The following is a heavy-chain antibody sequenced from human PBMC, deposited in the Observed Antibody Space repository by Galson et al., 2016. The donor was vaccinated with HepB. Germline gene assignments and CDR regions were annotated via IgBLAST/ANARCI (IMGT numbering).Heavy chain of an antibody. V-gene: IGHV3-43D*03. CDR1: GFTFQNYA. CDR3: AKDIYTGGWSKGDGFHY. Sequence: SLRLSCAASGFTFQNYAMHWVRQAPGKGLEWISLITWDGDTTYYANSVKGRFTISRDNSKNPLYLQMSSLRAEDAALYYCAKDIYTGGWSKGDGFHYWGQGTLVTVSS. D-gene: IGHD6-19*01. CDR2: ITWDGDTT. J-gene: IGHJ4*02.